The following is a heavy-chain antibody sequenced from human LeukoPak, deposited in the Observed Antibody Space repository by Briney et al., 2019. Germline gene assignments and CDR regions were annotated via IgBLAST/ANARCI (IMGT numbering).Heavy chain of an antibody. V-gene: IGHV3-48*01. Sequence: GGSLRLSCAASGFTFSTYSMNWVRQAPGKGLEWVSDIDSGSNNIHYADSVKGRFTISRDNSKNTLYLQMNSLRAEDTALYYCAKDLHEQWLVSADAFDIWGLGTMVTVSS. CDR2: IDSGSNNI. D-gene: IGHD6-19*01. CDR3: AKDLHEQWLVSADAFDI. J-gene: IGHJ3*02. CDR1: GFTFSTYS.